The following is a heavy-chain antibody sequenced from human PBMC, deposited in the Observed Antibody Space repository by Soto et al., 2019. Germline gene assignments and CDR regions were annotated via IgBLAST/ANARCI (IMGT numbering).Heavy chain of an antibody. CDR2: INHSGST. Sequence: LSLTCAVYGGSFSGYYWSWIRQPPGKGLEWIGEINHSGSTNYNPSLKSRVTISVDTSKNQFSLKLSSVTAADTAVYYCARGLAITMVRGVNYGMDVWGQGTTVTVSS. D-gene: IGHD3-10*01. CDR1: GGSFSGYY. J-gene: IGHJ6*02. CDR3: ARGLAITMVRGVNYGMDV. V-gene: IGHV4-34*01.